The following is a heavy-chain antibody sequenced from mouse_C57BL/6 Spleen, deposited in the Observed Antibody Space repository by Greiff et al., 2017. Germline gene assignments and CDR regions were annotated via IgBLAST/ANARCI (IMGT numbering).Heavy chain of an antibody. Sequence: VKLMESGAELVKPGASVKISCKASGYAFSSYWMNWVKQRPGKGLEWIGQIYPGDGDTNYNGKFKGKATLTADKSSSTAYMQLSSLTSEDSAVYFCAVSIDCSNYEFAYWGQGTLVTVSA. V-gene: IGHV1-80*01. D-gene: IGHD2-5*01. CDR2: IYPGDGDT. CDR3: AVSIDCSNYEFAY. CDR1: GYAFSSYW. J-gene: IGHJ3*01.